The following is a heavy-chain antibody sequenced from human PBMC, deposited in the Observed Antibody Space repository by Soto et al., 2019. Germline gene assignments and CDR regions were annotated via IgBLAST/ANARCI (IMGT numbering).Heavy chain of an antibody. D-gene: IGHD3-22*01. CDR1: GFTFSSYA. CDR3: AKDGWGYYDSSGYYGGDAFGI. Sequence: GGSLRLSCAASGFTFSSYAMSWVRQAPGKGLEWVSAIGGSGGSTYYADSVKGRFTISRDNSKNTLYLQMNSLRAEDTAVYYCAKDGWGYYDSSGYYGGDAFGIWGQGTMVTVSS. V-gene: IGHV3-23*01. CDR2: IGGSGGST. J-gene: IGHJ3*02.